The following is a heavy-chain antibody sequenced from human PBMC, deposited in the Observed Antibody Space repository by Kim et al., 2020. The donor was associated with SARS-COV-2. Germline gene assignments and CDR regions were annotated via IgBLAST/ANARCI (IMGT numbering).Heavy chain of an antibody. CDR3: ARGLTVTTNANALSAFDI. CDR1: GGSFSGYY. J-gene: IGHJ3*02. V-gene: IGHV4-34*01. Sequence: SETLSLTCAVYGGSFSGYYWSWIRQPPGKGLEWIGEINHSGSTNYNPSLKSRVTISVDTSKNQFSLKLSSVTAADTAVYYCARGLTVTTNANALSAFDIWGQGTMVTVSS. CDR2: INHSGST. D-gene: IGHD4-17*01.